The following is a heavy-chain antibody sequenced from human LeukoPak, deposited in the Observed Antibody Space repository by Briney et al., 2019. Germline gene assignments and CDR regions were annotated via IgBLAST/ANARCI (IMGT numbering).Heavy chain of an antibody. CDR3: AKDPSGYNSPGGFDY. CDR1: GFTFDDYA. Sequence: GRSLRLSCAASGFTFDDYAMHWVRQAPGKGLEWDSGISWNSGSIGYADSVKGRFTISGDNAKNSLYLQMNSLRAEDTALYYCAKDPSGYNSPGGFDYWGQGTLVTVSS. V-gene: IGHV3-9*01. D-gene: IGHD5-24*01. CDR2: ISWNSGSI. J-gene: IGHJ4*02.